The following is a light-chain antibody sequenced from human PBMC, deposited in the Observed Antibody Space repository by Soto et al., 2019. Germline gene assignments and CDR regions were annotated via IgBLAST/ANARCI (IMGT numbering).Light chain of an antibody. J-gene: IGLJ1*01. CDR2: EVS. CDR3: SSYAGSNNLGV. CDR1: SSDVGGYNY. V-gene: IGLV2-8*01. Sequence: SVLTQPPSASGPPGQSVTISCTGTSSDVGGYNYVSWYQQHPGKAPKLMIYEVSKRPSGVPDRFSGSKSGNTASLTVSGLQAEDEADYYCSSYAGSNNLGVFGTGTKVTVL.